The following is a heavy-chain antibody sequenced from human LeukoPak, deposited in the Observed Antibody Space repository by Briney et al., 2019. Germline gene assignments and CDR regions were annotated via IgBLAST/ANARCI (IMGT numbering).Heavy chain of an antibody. CDR1: GGSISSYY. J-gene: IGHJ5*02. Sequence: PETLSLTCTVSGGSISSYYWSWIRQPPGKGLGWIGYIYYSGSTNYNPSLKSRVTISVDTSKNQFSLKLSSVTAADTAVYFCARDLDLGGWFDPWGQGNLVTVSS. V-gene: IGHV4-59*01. D-gene: IGHD1-26*01. CDR2: IYYSGST. CDR3: ARDLDLGGWFDP.